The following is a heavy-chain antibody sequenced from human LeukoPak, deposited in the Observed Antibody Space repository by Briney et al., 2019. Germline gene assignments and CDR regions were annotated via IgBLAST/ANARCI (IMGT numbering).Heavy chain of an antibody. J-gene: IGHJ6*02. V-gene: IGHV1-8*01. Sequence: ASVEVSCKASGYTFRSFDVNWVRQATGQGLEWMGWMNPNSGKTGYAQECQGRVTMTRNTSINTAYMEGSGLTSEDTAVYYCARAPSPASYAMDVWGQGTTVTVSS. CDR3: ARAPSPASYAMDV. CDR1: GYTFRSFD. CDR2: MNPNSGKT.